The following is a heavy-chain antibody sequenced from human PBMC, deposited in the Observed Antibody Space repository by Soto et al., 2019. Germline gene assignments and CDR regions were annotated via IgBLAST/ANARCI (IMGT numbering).Heavy chain of an antibody. D-gene: IGHD1-7*01. CDR3: AKGGTGATGYLDY. CDR2: ISTSASSTYYA. V-gene: IGHV3-23*01. Sequence: EVQLLESGGGLVQPGGSLRLSCAASGFTFSSYAVSWVRQAPGKGLEWVSAISTSASSTYYAYYADSVKGRFTISRDNSRNTLYLQMNSLRAEDTAVYYCAKGGTGATGYLDYWGQGTLVTVSS. CDR1: GFTFSSYA. J-gene: IGHJ4*02.